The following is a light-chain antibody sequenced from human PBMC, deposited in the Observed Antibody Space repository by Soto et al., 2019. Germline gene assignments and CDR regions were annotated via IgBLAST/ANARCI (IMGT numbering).Light chain of an antibody. CDR3: QQYSSYSLPT. Sequence: DIQMTQSPSILSASVGDSVTSTCRASQSVSRWLAWYQQKPGKAPKLLIYDASSLNSGVPSRFSGSQSGTEFTLTITSLLPDDFATYFCQQYSSYSLPTFGGGTQGGYQ. J-gene: IGKJ4*01. CDR2: DAS. CDR1: QSVSRW. V-gene: IGKV1-5*01.